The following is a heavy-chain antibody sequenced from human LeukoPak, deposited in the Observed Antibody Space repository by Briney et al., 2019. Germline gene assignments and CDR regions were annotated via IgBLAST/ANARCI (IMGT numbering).Heavy chain of an antibody. CDR1: GFTFSSYW. V-gene: IGHV3-7*01. CDR3: ARDSGSYNGGYYYYYYMDV. D-gene: IGHD1-26*01. CDR2: IKQDGSEK. Sequence: GGSLRLSCAASGFTFSSYWMSWVRQAPGKGLEWVANIKQDGSEKYYVDSVKGRFTISRDNAKNSLYLQMNSLRAEDTAVYYCARDSGSYNGGYYYYYYMDVWGKGTTVTVSS. J-gene: IGHJ6*03.